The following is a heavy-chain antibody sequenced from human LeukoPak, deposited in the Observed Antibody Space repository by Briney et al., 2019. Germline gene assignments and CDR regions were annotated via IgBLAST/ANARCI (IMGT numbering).Heavy chain of an antibody. CDR3: ARDRGGKQWPLGY. J-gene: IGHJ4*02. CDR2: INPNSGGT. V-gene: IGHV1-2*02. CDR1: GYTFTGYY. D-gene: IGHD6-19*01. Sequence: SVTLSCTASGYTFTGYYTHWVRQAPGQGLEWMGWINPNSGGTNYAQKFQGRVTMTRDTSISTAYMELSRLRSDDTAVYYCARDRGGKQWPLGYWGQG.